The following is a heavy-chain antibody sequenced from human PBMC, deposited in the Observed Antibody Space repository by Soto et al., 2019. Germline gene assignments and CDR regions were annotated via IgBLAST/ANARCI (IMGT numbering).Heavy chain of an antibody. J-gene: IGHJ6*03. D-gene: IGHD2-15*01. CDR2: IYYSGST. Sequence: SETLSLTCTVSGGSISSSSYYWGWIRQPPGKGLEWIGSIYYSGSTYYNPSLKSRVTISVDTSKNQFSLKLSSVTAADTAVYYCARLAGIVVVPTYYYYMDVWGKGTTVTVSS. CDR1: GGSISSSSYY. V-gene: IGHV4-39*01. CDR3: ARLAGIVVVPTYYYYMDV.